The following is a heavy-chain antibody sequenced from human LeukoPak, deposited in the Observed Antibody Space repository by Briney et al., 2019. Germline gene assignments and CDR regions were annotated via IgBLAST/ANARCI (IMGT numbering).Heavy chain of an antibody. CDR2: INPNSGGT. V-gene: IGHV1-2*02. CDR1: GYTFTGYY. Sequence: ASVKVSCKASGYTFTGYYMHWVRQAPGQGLEWMGWINPNSGGTNYAQKFQGRVTMTTDTSTSTAYMELRSLRSDDTAVYYCARDRGSSLDWFDPWGQGTLVTVSS. J-gene: IGHJ5*02. CDR3: ARDRGSSLDWFDP. D-gene: IGHD6-6*01.